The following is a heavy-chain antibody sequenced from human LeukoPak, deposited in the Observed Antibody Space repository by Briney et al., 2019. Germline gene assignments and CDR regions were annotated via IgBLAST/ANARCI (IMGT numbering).Heavy chain of an antibody. CDR3: ARGGAARLHFQN. V-gene: IGHV4-30-4*01. CDR1: GGCISSGDYY. CDR2: IYYSGST. J-gene: IGHJ1*01. D-gene: IGHD6-6*01. Sequence: SETLSLTCTVSGGCISSGDYYWSWIRQPPGKGLEWIGYIYYSGSTYYNPSLKSRVTISVDTSKNQFSLKLSSVTAADTAVYYCARGGAARLHFQNWGQGALVTVSS.